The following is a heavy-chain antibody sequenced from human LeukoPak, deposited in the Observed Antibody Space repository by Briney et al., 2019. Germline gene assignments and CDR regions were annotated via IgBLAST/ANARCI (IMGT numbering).Heavy chain of an antibody. CDR2: MYYSGTT. Sequence: SETLSLTCTVSGGSITSYYRSWIRQSPGKGLEWIGFMYYSGTTNYNPSLKSRVTISLGMSKNQFSLKLSSVTAADTAVYYCARLPMAVTPHVDYWGQGALVTVSS. CDR1: GGSITSYY. D-gene: IGHD2-21*02. CDR3: ARLPMAVTPHVDY. V-gene: IGHV4-59*01. J-gene: IGHJ4*02.